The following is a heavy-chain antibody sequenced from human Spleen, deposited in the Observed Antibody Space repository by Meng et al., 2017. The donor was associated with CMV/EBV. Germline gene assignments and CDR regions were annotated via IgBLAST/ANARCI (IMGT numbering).Heavy chain of an antibody. CDR1: GGTFSSYA. CDR2: IIPIFGTA. D-gene: IGHD3-22*01. J-gene: IGHJ4*02. V-gene: IGHV1-69*05. Sequence: ASGGTFSSYAIRWVRQAPGQGLGWMGGIIPIFGTANYAQKFQGRVTITTDESTSTAYMELSSLRSEDTAVYYCARTGYDSSGPPAYWGQGTLVTVSS. CDR3: ARTGYDSSGPPAY.